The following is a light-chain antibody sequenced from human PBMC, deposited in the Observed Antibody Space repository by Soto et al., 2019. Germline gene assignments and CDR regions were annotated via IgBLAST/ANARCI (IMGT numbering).Light chain of an antibody. J-gene: IGLJ2*01. CDR1: RGHSNYA. CDR2: LNNDGSH. Sequence: QPVLTQSPSASASLGASVKLTYTLSRGHSNYAIAWHQQQPEKGPRYLMKLNNDGSHSKGDGIPDRFSGSSSGAERYLTISSLQSEDEADYYCQTWDTGIVVFGGGTKLTVL. CDR3: QTWDTGIVV. V-gene: IGLV4-69*02.